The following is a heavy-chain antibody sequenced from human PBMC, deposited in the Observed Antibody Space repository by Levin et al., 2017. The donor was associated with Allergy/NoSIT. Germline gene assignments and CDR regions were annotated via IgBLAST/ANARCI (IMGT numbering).Heavy chain of an antibody. D-gene: IGHD2-21*02. CDR2: ISYDGSNK. Sequence: SCAASGFTFSSYGMHWVRQAPGKGLEWVAVISYDGSNKYYADSVKGRFTISRDNSKNTLYLQMNSLRAEDTAVYYCAKGAPGVVVTAHPDYWGQGTLVTVSS. CDR1: GFTFSSYG. CDR3: AKGAPGVVVTAHPDY. J-gene: IGHJ4*02. V-gene: IGHV3-30*18.